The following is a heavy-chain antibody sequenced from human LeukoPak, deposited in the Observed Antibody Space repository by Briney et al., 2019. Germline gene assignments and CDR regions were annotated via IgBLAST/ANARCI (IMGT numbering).Heavy chain of an antibody. Sequence: GGSLRLSCAASGFTFSNYAMSWVRQAPGKGLDWVSAITVSGGNTYYADSVKGRFTISRDNSKNTLYLQMNSLRAEDTAVYYCAKWGDYDVLTGYYVSDYWGQGALVTVSS. J-gene: IGHJ4*02. D-gene: IGHD3-9*01. CDR2: ITVSGGNT. CDR1: GFTFSNYA. CDR3: AKWGDYDVLTGYYVSDY. V-gene: IGHV3-23*01.